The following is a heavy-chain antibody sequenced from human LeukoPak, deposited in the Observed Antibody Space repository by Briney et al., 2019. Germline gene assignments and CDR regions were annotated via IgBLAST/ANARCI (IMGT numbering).Heavy chain of an antibody. V-gene: IGHV5-51*01. Sequence: PGESLKISCKGSGYSFTNSWIGWVRQMPGKGLEWMGIIYPGDSDTRYSPSFQGQVTISADKSISTAYLQWSSLKASDTAMYYCARHESRSIAAAGRKGMDVWGQGTTVTVSS. D-gene: IGHD6-13*01. CDR1: GYSFTNSW. CDR3: ARHESRSIAAAGRKGMDV. J-gene: IGHJ6*02. CDR2: IYPGDSDT.